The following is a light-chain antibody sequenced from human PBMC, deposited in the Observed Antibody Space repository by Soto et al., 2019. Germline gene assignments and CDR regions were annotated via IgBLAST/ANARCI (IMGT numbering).Light chain of an antibody. Sequence: EIVLTQSPGTLSLSPGERATLSFMASQSVSNNYLAWYQQKPGQAPRLLIYGASNRATGIPDRFSGSGSGTDFTLTISSLEPDDLAVYYCQQYGSSGPFGQGTKVAIK. CDR2: GAS. CDR1: QSVSNNY. CDR3: QQYGSSGP. J-gene: IGKJ1*01. V-gene: IGKV3-20*01.